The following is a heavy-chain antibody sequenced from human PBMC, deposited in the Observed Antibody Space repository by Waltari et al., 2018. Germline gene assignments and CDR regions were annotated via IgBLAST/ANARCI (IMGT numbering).Heavy chain of an antibody. CDR3: ASTTVVDFDY. CDR1: GCSISSSSYY. CDR2: IYYSGST. V-gene: IGHV4-39*01. J-gene: IGHJ4*02. Sequence: QLQLQESGPGLVKPSEPLSLTCTVPGCSISSSSYYWGWIRQPPGKGLEWIGSIYYSGSTYYNPSLKSRVTISVDTSKNQFSLKLSAVTAADTAVYYCASTTVVDFDYWGQGTLVTVSS. D-gene: IGHD4-17*01.